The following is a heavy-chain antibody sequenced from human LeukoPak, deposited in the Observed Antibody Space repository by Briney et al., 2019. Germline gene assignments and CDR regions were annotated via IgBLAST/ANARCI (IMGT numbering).Heavy chain of an antibody. V-gene: IGHV1-18*01. CDR2: ISAYNGNT. CDR1: GYTLTELS. J-gene: IGHJ4*02. D-gene: IGHD1-1*01. Sequence: GASVKVSCKVSGYTLTELSMHWVRQAPGQGLEWMGWISAYNGNTNYAQKLQGRVTMTTDTSTSTAYMELRSLRSDDTAVYYCARAGVGIPDLYYFDYWGQGTLVTVSS. CDR3: ARAGVGIPDLYYFDY.